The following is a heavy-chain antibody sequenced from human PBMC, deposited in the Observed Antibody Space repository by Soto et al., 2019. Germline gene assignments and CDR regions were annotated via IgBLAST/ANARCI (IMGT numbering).Heavy chain of an antibody. CDR1: GGSFSGYY. J-gene: IGHJ6*02. CDR3: ARAGKGYYYYYGMDV. V-gene: IGHV4-34*01. D-gene: IGHD6-13*01. CDR2: INHSGST. Sequence: SETLSLTCAVYGGSFSGYYWSWIRQPPGKGLEWIGEINHSGSTNYNPSLKSRVTISVDTSKNQFSLKLSSVTAADTAVYYCARAGKGYYYYYGMDVWGQGTTGTV.